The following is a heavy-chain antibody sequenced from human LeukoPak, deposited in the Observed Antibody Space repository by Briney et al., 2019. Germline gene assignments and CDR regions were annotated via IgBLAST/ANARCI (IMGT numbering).Heavy chain of an antibody. CDR1: GGSISSSSYY. D-gene: IGHD3-10*01. V-gene: IGHV4-39*01. CDR3: ARHSSYYGNFDY. J-gene: IGHJ4*02. Sequence: SETLSLTCTVSGGSISSSSYYWGWIRQPPGKGLEWIGSIYHSGSSYYNPSLKSRVSISVDTSKNQFSLKLSSVTAADTAVYYCARHSSYYGNFDYWGQGTLVTVSS. CDR2: IYHSGSS.